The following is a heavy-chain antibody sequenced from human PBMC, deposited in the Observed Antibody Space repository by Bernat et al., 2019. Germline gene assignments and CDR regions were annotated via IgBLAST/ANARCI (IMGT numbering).Heavy chain of an antibody. CDR3: AKDTMRGYCSGGSCYSENDY. V-gene: IGHV3-30*18. CDR1: GFTFSSYG. Sequence: VQLVESGGGVVQPGRSLRLSCAASGFTFSSYGMHWVRQAPGKGLEWVAVISYDGSNKYYADSVKGRFTISRDNSKNTLYLQMNSLRAEDTAVYYCAKDTMRGYCSGGSCYSENDYWGQGTLVTVSS. D-gene: IGHD2-15*01. CDR2: ISYDGSNK. J-gene: IGHJ4*02.